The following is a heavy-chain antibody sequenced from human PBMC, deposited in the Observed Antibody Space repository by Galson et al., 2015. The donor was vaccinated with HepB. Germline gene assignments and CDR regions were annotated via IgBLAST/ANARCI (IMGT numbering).Heavy chain of an antibody. CDR1: GFTFSSYS. J-gene: IGHJ3*02. CDR3: ARGVAGNDAFDI. CDR2: ISSSSSYI. D-gene: IGHD6-19*01. Sequence: SLRLSCAASGFTFSSYSMNWVRQAPGKGLEWVSSISSSSSYIYYADSVKGRFTISRDNAKNSLYLQMNSLRAEDTAVYYCARGVAGNDAFDIWGQGTMVTVSS. V-gene: IGHV3-21*01.